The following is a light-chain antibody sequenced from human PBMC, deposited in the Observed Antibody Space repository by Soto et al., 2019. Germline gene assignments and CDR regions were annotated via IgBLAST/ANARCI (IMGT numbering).Light chain of an antibody. J-gene: IGKJ1*01. CDR2: GAS. CDR1: QSVSSSY. V-gene: IGKV3-20*01. CDR3: QQYGSSPPWT. Sequence: IVLTQSPGTLSLSPGERATLSCRASQSVSSSYLAWYQQKPGQAPRLLIYGASSRATGIPDRFSVSGYGTDFTITISRLEPEDFAVYYFQQYGSSPPWTFGQGTKVEIK.